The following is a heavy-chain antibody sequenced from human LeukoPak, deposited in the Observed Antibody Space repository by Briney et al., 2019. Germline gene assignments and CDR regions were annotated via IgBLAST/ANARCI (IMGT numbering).Heavy chain of an antibody. Sequence: GASVKVSCKASGYTFTSYDINWVRQATGQGLGWMGWMNPNSGNTGYAQKFQGRVTMTRNTSISTAYMELSSLRSEDTAVYYCATSGVAVAGAPYWYYYYGMDVWGQGTTVTVSS. J-gene: IGHJ6*02. V-gene: IGHV1-8*02. D-gene: IGHD6-19*01. CDR2: MNPNSGNT. CDR3: ATSGVAVAGAPYWYYYYGMDV. CDR1: GYTFTSYD.